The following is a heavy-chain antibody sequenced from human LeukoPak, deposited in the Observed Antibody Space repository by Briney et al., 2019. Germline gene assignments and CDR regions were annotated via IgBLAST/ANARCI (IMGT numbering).Heavy chain of an antibody. CDR3: ATEKDLLLDS. D-gene: IGHD1-26*01. J-gene: IGHJ5*01. Sequence: ASVKVSCKVSGYSLSELSTHWVRQAPGQGLEWMGGFDPGDDETIYAQKFQGRVTMTEDTSTDTAYLELSSLRSGDTAVYFCATEKDLLLDSWGQGTPVTVSS. V-gene: IGHV1-24*01. CDR1: GYSLSELS. CDR2: FDPGDDET.